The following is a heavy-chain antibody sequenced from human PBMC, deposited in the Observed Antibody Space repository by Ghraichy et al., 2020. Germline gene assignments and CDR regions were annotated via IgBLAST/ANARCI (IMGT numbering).Heavy chain of an antibody. CDR3: ARGSGTYSGDSFDI. D-gene: IGHD1-26*01. J-gene: IGHJ3*02. Sequence: GSLRLSCAASGFSFSDYYMSWIRQAPGKGLEWVSYISNGGSILYYADSVKGRFTISRDTAKNSLYLQMNSLRAEDTAVYYCARGSGTYSGDSFDIWGQGTMVTAS. CDR2: ISNGGSIL. CDR1: GFSFSDYY. V-gene: IGHV3-11*01.